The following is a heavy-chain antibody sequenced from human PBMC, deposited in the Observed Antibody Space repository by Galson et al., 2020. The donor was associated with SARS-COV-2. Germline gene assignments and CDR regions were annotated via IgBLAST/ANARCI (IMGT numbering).Heavy chain of an antibody. D-gene: IGHD3-16*02. CDR2: TYYRSKWYS. J-gene: IGHJ4*01. CDR3: SRGTEGRGVIDFFDY. V-gene: IGHV6-1*01. Sequence: SQTLSLTCDISGDSVSSNSVAWNWIRRSPSRGLEWLGRTYYRSKWYSEYAESMKSRLSIIADTPKNQFSLHLKSVTSEDTAVYYCSRGTEGRGVIDFFDYWGRGTLVTVSS. CDR1: GDSVSSNSVA.